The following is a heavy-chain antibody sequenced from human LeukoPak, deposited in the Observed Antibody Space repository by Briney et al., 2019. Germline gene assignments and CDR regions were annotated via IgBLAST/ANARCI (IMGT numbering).Heavy chain of an antibody. CDR1: SVSISTYY. V-gene: IGHV4-59*01. J-gene: IGHJ5*02. Sequence: SETLSLTCSVSSVSISTYYWSWIRQAPGKGLEWIGFIYYSGNTNYNPSLKSRATIFLDTSKNQFSLKLSSVTAADTAVYYCATQPARLASWFDPWGQGTLVTVSP. D-gene: IGHD6-19*01. CDR3: ATQPARLASWFDP. CDR2: IYYSGNT.